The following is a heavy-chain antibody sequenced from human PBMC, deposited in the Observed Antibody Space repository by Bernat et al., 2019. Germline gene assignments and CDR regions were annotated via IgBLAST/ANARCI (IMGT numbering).Heavy chain of an antibody. V-gene: IGHV3-30*18. Sequence: VQLVESGGGLVQPGGSLRLSCAASGFTFSSYGMHWVRQAPGKGLEWVAVISYDGSNKYYADSVKGRFTISRDNSKNTLYLQMNSLRAEDTAVYYCAKELGYCSSTSCSRPGGFDYWGQGTLVTVSS. CDR2: ISYDGSNK. CDR3: AKELGYCSSTSCSRPGGFDY. CDR1: GFTFSSYG. D-gene: IGHD2-2*01. J-gene: IGHJ4*02.